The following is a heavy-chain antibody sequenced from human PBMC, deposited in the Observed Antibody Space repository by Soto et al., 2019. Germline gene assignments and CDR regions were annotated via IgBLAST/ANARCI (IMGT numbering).Heavy chain of an antibody. D-gene: IGHD2-15*01. J-gene: IGHJ5*02. Sequence: WGSQILSCAASGFTFSRYSMHWVRQAPGKGLEWVAIIAYDGSNKYYADSVKGRFTISRDNSKNTLYLQMNSLRAEDTAVYYCASLTPLDPWGQGTLVTVSS. CDR3: ASLTPLDP. CDR2: IAYDGSNK. V-gene: IGHV3-30-3*01. CDR1: GFTFSRYS.